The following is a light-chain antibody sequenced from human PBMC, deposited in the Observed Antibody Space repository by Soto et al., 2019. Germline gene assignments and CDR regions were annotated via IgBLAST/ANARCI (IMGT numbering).Light chain of an antibody. J-gene: IGKJ4*01. V-gene: IGKV1-39*01. CDR3: QQSYSTPLT. CDR1: QSISSY. CDR2: AAS. Sequence: DIQMTQSPSSLSASVGDRVTITCRASQSISSYLNWYQQKPGKAPKLLIYAASSLQSGVPSRFSGSGSGTDSTLTISSLQPEDFVTYYCQQSYSTPLTFGGGTKVEIK.